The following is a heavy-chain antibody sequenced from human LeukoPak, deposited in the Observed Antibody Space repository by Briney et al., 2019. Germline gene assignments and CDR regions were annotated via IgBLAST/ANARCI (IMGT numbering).Heavy chain of an antibody. CDR1: DVSISNSY. Sequence: SETLSLTCSVSDVSISNSYWSWIRQPPGKGLEWIGEINHSGSTNYNPSLKSRVTISVDTSKNQFSLKLSSVTAADTAVYYCARGLRAIYYGSGSYPLNDAFDIWGQGTMVTVSS. CDR3: ARGLRAIYYGSGSYPLNDAFDI. D-gene: IGHD3-10*01. J-gene: IGHJ3*02. V-gene: IGHV4-34*01. CDR2: INHSGST.